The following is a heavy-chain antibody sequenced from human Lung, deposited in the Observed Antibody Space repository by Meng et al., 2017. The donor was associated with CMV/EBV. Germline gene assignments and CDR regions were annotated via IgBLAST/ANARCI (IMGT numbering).Heavy chain of an antibody. CDR3: AGAVAAAEWFDP. D-gene: IGHD6-13*01. J-gene: IGHJ5*02. Sequence: SETLSLXCAVYGGSFSGYYWSWIRQPPGKGLEWIGEINHSGSTNYNPSLKSRVTISVDTSKNQFSLKLSSVTAADTAVYYCAGAVAAAEWFDPWGQGTLVTVSS. CDR1: GGSFSGYY. CDR2: INHSGST. V-gene: IGHV4-34*01.